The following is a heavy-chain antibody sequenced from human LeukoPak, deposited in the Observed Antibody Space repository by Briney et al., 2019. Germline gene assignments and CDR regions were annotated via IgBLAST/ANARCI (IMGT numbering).Heavy chain of an antibody. Sequence: PSETLSLTCAVYGGSFSGYYWSWIRQPPGKGLEWIGEINHSGSTNYNPSLKSRVTISVDTSKNQFSLKLSSVTAADTAVYYCARADDIVVVPAAYFDYWGQGTLVTVYS. V-gene: IGHV4-34*01. CDR2: INHSGST. CDR1: GGSFSGYY. D-gene: IGHD2-2*01. CDR3: ARADDIVVVPAAYFDY. J-gene: IGHJ4*02.